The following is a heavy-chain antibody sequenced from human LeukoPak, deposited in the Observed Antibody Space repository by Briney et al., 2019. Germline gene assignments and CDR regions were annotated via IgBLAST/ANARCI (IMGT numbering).Heavy chain of an antibody. D-gene: IGHD3-10*01. CDR1: GFTLSSHN. CDR3: ARAPMVRGVITSFDQ. V-gene: IGHV3-48*02. CDR2: ISSSSSTI. J-gene: IGHJ4*02. Sequence: GGSLRLSCVASGFTLSSHNINWVRQAPGKGLEWVSYISSSSSTIYYADSVRGRFTISRDNAENSLYLQMNSLRDEDTAVYYRARAPMVRGVITSFDQWGQGTLVTVPS.